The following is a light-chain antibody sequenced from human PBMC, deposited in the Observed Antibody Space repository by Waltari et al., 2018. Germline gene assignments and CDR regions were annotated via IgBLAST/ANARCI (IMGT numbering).Light chain of an antibody. CDR1: SSDIGSYSL. J-gene: IGLJ3*02. CDR3: CSYTGSYTLA. Sequence: QSALTQPASVSGSPGQSITISCTGTSSDIGSYSLVSWYQQHPDKAPKLIIYDVSERPSCVCHRFSGSKSGNTASLAISGLQAEDEADYYCCSYTGSYTLAFGGGTNLIVL. CDR2: DVS. V-gene: IGLV2-23*02.